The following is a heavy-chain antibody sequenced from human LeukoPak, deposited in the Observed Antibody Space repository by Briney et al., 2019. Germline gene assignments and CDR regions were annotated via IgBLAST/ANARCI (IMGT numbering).Heavy chain of an antibody. D-gene: IGHD3-22*01. Sequence: ASVKVSCKASGGTFSSYAISWVRQAPGQGLEWMGRIIPIFGTANYAQKFQGRVTIITDESTSTAYMELSSLRSEDTAVYYCARGSYYYDSSGYFDYWGQGTLVTVSS. CDR2: IIPIFGTA. CDR3: ARGSYYYDSSGYFDY. V-gene: IGHV1-69*05. J-gene: IGHJ4*02. CDR1: GGTFSSYA.